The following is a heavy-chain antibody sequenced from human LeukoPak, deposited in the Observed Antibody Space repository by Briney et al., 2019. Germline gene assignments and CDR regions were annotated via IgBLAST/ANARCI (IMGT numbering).Heavy chain of an antibody. CDR1: GGSISSGSYY. J-gene: IGHJ4*02. CDR3: ASSPVTTSFSDY. D-gene: IGHD4-17*01. CDR2: IYTSGST. Sequence: SETLSLTCTVSGGSISSGSYYWSWIRQPAGKGVEWIGRIYTSGSTNYNPSLKSRVTISVDTSKNQFSLKLSSVTATDTAVYYCASSPVTTSFSDYWGQGTLVTVSS. V-gene: IGHV4-61*02.